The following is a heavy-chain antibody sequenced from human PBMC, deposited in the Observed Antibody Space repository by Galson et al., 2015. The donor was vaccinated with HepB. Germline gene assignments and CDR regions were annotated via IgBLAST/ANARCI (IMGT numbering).Heavy chain of an antibody. CDR1: GSSFTSYW. CDR2: IYPGDSDT. D-gene: IGHD2-8*01. J-gene: IGHJ6*02. CDR3: ARHSYCTNGLCYALGHGYYGMDV. Sequence: QSGAEVTKPGESLKISCTGSGSSFTSYWIGWVRQMPGKGLEWMGIIYPGDSDTRYSPSFQGQVTISADKSISTAYLQWSSLTASDTAMYYCARHSYCTNGLCYALGHGYYGMDVWGQGTTVTVSS. V-gene: IGHV5-51*01.